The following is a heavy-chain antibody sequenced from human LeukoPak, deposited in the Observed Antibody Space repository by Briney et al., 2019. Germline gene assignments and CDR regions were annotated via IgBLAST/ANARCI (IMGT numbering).Heavy chain of an antibody. CDR3: ARPDYYDSSGYYGY. J-gene: IGHJ4*02. Sequence: GESLKISCKGSGYRFTSYSIGWARQMPGKGLEWTGIIYPGDSDTRNSPSFQGQVTSSADKSISSAYLEWNRLKASDTAMYYCARPDYYDSSGYYGYWGQGTLVTVSS. D-gene: IGHD3-22*01. CDR1: GYRFTSYS. CDR2: IYPGDSDT. V-gene: IGHV5-51*01.